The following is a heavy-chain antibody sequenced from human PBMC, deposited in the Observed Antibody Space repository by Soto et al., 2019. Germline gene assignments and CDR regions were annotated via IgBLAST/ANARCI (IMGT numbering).Heavy chain of an antibody. V-gene: IGHV4-4*02. D-gene: IGHD1-26*01. CDR2: IYHSGST. CDR1: GGTISSSNW. J-gene: IGHJ5*02. Sequence: SETLSLTCAVSGGTISSSNWWSWVRQPPGKGLEWIGYIYHSGSTNYNPSLKSRVTISVDKSKNQFSLKLHSVTAADTAVYYCARDERIVGANGFDPWGQGTLVTVSS. CDR3: ARDERIVGANGFDP.